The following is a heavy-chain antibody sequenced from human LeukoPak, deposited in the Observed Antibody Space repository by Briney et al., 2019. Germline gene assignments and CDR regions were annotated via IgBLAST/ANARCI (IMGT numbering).Heavy chain of an antibody. CDR1: GYTFTGYF. V-gene: IGHV1-2*02. CDR2: INPNSGGT. D-gene: IGHD6-13*01. CDR3: ARSSIIAAAGPYYFDY. Sequence: ASVKVSCKASGYTFTGYFIHWVRQAPGQGLEWMGWINPNSGGTNYAQKFQGRVTMTRDTSIITAYMELSSLRSEDTAVYYCARSSIIAAAGPYYFDYWGQGTLVTVSS. J-gene: IGHJ4*02.